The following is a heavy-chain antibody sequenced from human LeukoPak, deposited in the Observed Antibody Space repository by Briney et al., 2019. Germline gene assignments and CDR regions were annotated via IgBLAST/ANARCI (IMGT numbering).Heavy chain of an antibody. CDR1: GFTFSSYA. CDR3: ARKGPPGCFDY. D-gene: IGHD6-19*01. CDR2: ISYDGSNK. V-gene: IGHV3-30-3*01. J-gene: IGHJ4*02. Sequence: GGSLRLSCAASGFTFSSYAMHWVRQAPGKGLEWVAVISYDGSNKYYADSVKGRFTISRDNSKNTLYLQMNSLRAEDTAVYYCARKGPPGCFDYWGQGTLVTVSS.